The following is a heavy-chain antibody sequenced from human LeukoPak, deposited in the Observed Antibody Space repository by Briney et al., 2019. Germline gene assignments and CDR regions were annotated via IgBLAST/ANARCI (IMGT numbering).Heavy chain of an antibody. Sequence: SETLSLTCTVSGYSISSGYYWSWIRQPAGKGLEWIGRIYTSGSTNYNPSLKSRVTMSVDTSKNQFSLKLSSVTAADTAVYYCARDRVPVVPAAIRAPLVAFDIWGQGTMVTVSS. D-gene: IGHD2-2*02. CDR2: IYTSGST. J-gene: IGHJ3*02. V-gene: IGHV4-4*07. CDR1: GYSISSGYY. CDR3: ARDRVPVVPAAIRAPLVAFDI.